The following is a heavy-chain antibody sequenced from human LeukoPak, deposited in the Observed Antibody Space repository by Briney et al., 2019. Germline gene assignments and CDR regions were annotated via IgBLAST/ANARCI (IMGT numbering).Heavy chain of an antibody. CDR1: GFTVSSNY. D-gene: IGHD3-22*01. CDR2: IYSGGST. J-gene: IGHJ3*02. Sequence: GGSLRLSCAASGFTVSSNYMSWVRQAPGKGLEWVSVIYSGGSTYYADSVKGRFTISRDNAKNSLYLQMNSLRAEDTAVYYCARYYYDSSGYYSYAFDIWGQGTMVTVSS. CDR3: ARYYYDSSGYYSYAFDI. V-gene: IGHV3-53*01.